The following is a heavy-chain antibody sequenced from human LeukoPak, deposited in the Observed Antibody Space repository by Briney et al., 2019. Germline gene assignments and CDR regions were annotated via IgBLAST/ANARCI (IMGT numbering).Heavy chain of an antibody. CDR1: KFTFSDYY. D-gene: IGHD3-9*01. CDR2: ISSSGSTI. V-gene: IGHV3-11*01. Sequence: GGSLRLSCAASKFTFSDYYMSWIRQASGKGLEWVSYISSSGSTIYYADSVKGRFTISRDNAKNSLYLQMNSLRAEDTAVYYCARGANYDILTGYYFGYWGQGTLVTVSS. J-gene: IGHJ4*02. CDR3: ARGANYDILTGYYFGY.